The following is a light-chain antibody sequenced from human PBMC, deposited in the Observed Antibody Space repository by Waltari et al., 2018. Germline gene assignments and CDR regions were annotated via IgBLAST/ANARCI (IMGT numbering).Light chain of an antibody. V-gene: IGLV2-23*01. CDR3: CSYGGSNTPKV. J-gene: IGLJ3*02. Sequence: QSALTQPASLSGSPGQSITMSCTGTSSDVGTYTVVSWYQQHPGKAPKLMIYEDTRRPSGVSNRFSGSKSGNTASLTISGLQPEDEADYYCCSYGGSNTPKVLGGGTKLTVL. CDR1: SSDVGTYTV. CDR2: EDT.